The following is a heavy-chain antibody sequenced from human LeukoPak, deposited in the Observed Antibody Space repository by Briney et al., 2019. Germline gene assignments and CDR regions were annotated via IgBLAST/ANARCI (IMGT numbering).Heavy chain of an antibody. CDR3: ARDEVGAPYDI. D-gene: IGHD1-26*01. Sequence: GGSLRLSCAASGFTFNNYGMHWVRQAPGKGLEWLAFIRYDGSNTYYADSVKGRFTVSRDDSKNTLYLQMNSLRGDDTAVYYCARDEVGAPYDIWGQGTMVTVSS. V-gene: IGHV3-30*02. CDR2: IRYDGSNT. J-gene: IGHJ3*02. CDR1: GFTFNNYG.